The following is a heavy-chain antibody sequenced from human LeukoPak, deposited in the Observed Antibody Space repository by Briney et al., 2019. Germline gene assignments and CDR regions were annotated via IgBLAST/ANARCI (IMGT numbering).Heavy chain of an antibody. Sequence: GGSLRLSCATSGFTFSSYNMNWVRQAPGKGLEWISFININSDTIYYADSVKGRFTISRDNAKNPLFLQMTSLRAEDTAVYYCARDYYDSSGYYWSAYWGQGTLVTVSS. CDR1: GFTFSSYN. V-gene: IGHV3-48*01. CDR3: ARDYYDSSGYYWSAY. D-gene: IGHD3-22*01. J-gene: IGHJ4*02. CDR2: ININSDTI.